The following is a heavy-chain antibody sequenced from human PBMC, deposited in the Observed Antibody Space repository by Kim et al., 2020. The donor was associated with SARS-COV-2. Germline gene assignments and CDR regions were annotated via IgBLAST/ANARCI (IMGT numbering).Heavy chain of an antibody. D-gene: IGHD6-13*01. CDR3: AQTGYSSTWYQGYFAS. CDR1: GFSLNTPGMA. J-gene: IGHJ4*02. V-gene: IGHV2-5*02. Sequence: SGPTLVNPTQTLTLTCTFSGFSLNTPGMAVAWIRQPPGKALEWLSVIYWDDEKRYRPSLRSRLTITKDTSKNQVVLMMTNMDYVDAGTYYCAQTGYSSTWYQGYFASWGQGTLVTVSS. CDR2: IYWDDEK.